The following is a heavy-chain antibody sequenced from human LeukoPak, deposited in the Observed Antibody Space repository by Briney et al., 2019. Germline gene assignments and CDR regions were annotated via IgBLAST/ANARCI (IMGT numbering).Heavy chain of an antibody. Sequence: SETLSLTCTVSGYSIGIGYYWGWIRQTPGKGLEWIGSIYHSGATYYNPSLKSRVTISVDTSKNQFSLRLSSVTAADTAVYYCARVTGYMTEDYFDYWGQGTLITVSS. CDR1: GYSIGIGYY. V-gene: IGHV4-38-2*02. D-gene: IGHD6-13*01. CDR2: IYHSGAT. J-gene: IGHJ4*02. CDR3: ARVTGYMTEDYFDY.